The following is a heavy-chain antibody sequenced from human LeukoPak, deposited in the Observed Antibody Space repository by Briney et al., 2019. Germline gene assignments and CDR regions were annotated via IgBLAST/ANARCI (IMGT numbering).Heavy chain of an antibody. CDR3: AKDGLWVSAPTYYFDY. CDR1: GFTFSTYA. V-gene: IGHV3-23*01. D-gene: IGHD2/OR15-2a*01. Sequence: GGSLRLSCAASGFTFSTYAMSWVRQAPGKGLEWVSVISGSGGTTYYADSVKGRFTISRDNSKNTLYLKMNSLRAEDTAVYYCAKDGLWVSAPTYYFDYWGQGTLVTVSS. J-gene: IGHJ4*02. CDR2: ISGSGGTT.